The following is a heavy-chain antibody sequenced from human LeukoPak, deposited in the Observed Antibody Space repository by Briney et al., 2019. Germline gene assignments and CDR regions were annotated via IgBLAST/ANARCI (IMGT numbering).Heavy chain of an antibody. V-gene: IGHV1-2*02. D-gene: IGHD3-10*01. Sequence: ASVNVSCKASGYTFTGYYMHWVRQAPGQGLEWMGWINPNSGGTNYAQKFQGRVTMTRDTSISTAYMELSRLRSDDTAVYYCARDRGYDFYGSGSYYNLRANWFDPWGQGTLVTVSS. CDR2: INPNSGGT. J-gene: IGHJ5*02. CDR1: GYTFTGYY. CDR3: ARDRGYDFYGSGSYYNLRANWFDP.